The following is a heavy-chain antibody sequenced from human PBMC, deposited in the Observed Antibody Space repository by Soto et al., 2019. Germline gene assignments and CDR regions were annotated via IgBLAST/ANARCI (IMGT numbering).Heavy chain of an antibody. J-gene: IGHJ5*02. D-gene: IGHD2-2*01. CDR3: AREGDYCSSTSCYDPNWFDP. CDR2: ISAYNGNT. CDR1: GYTFTSYG. Sequence: QVQLVQSGAEVKKPGASVKVSCKASGYTFTSYGISWVRQAPGQGLEWMGWISAYNGNTNYAQKLQGRVTMTTDTSTSTAYIELRSLRSDDTAVYYCAREGDYCSSTSCYDPNWFDPWGQGPLVTVSS. V-gene: IGHV1-18*01.